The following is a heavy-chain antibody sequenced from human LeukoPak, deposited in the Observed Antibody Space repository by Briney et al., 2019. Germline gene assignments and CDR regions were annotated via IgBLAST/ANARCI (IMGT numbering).Heavy chain of an antibody. CDR3: AREFHPDSGTNYFDS. CDR2: IYYSGTT. CDR1: GGSMNSGDYY. Sequence: SETLSLTCTVSGGSMNSGDYYWSWIRQHPGKGLEWIGYIYYSGTTYYTPSLKSRVSISVDTSKNQFSLKLSSVTAADTAVYYCAREFHPDSGTNYFDSWGQGTLVTVSS. V-gene: IGHV4-31*03. D-gene: IGHD1-1*01. J-gene: IGHJ4*02.